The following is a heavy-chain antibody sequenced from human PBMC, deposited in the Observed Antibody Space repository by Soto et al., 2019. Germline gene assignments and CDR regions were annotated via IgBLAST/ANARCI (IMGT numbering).Heavy chain of an antibody. Sequence: SETLSLTCTVSGDSMTSSSYYWGWIRQPPGKGLEWIGSIYYSERTSYNSGSTYYSPSLKSRVTISGDTSKSQFSLKLSSVTAADTAVYSCARHNRNKFDPCGQGTLVTVSS. J-gene: IGHJ5*02. CDR3: ARHNRNKFDP. V-gene: IGHV4-39*01. CDR2: IYYSERTSYNSGST. CDR1: GDSMTSSSYY.